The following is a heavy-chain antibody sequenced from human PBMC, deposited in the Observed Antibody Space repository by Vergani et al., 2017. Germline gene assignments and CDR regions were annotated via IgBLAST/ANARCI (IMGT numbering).Heavy chain of an antibody. Sequence: EVHLVESGGGLAQPGGSPRVSCSASGFRVTTYYMSWVRQAPGKGLEWVSVINRNGRTSYAESVRGRFTISRDTSRNAVYLQMNILRVEDTGVYYCTRSECSGTTCYGHYFDLWGHGILVTVSS. J-gene: IGHJ4*01. CDR2: INRNGRT. CDR3: TRSECSGTTCYGHYFDL. V-gene: IGHV3-66*02. CDR1: GFRVTTYY. D-gene: IGHD2-15*01.